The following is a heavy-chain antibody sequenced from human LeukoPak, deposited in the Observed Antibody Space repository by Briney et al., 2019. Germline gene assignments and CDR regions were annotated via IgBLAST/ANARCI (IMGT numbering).Heavy chain of an antibody. V-gene: IGHV3-48*03. CDR2: ITRSGRTI. D-gene: IGHD2-15*01. J-gene: IGHJ4*02. Sequence: PGGSLRLSCTPSGFTFGSYGMHWVRQAPGKGLEWVSYITRSGRTIYYANSLKGRFTISRDNAQNKLYLQMSSLGAEDTAVYYCVREGAYCSGASCYFDYWGQGTLVTVSS. CDR1: GFTFGSYG. CDR3: VREGAYCSGASCYFDY.